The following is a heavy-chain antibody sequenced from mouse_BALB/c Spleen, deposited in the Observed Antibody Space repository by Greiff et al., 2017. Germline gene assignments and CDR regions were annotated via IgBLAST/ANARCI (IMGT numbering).Heavy chain of an antibody. CDR3: ARDRATAIDMDY. V-gene: IGHV5-4*02. CDR1: GFTFSDYY. D-gene: IGHD1-2*01. CDR2: ISDGGSYT. Sequence: EVQLQESGGGLVKPGGSLKLSCAASGFTFSDYYMYWVRQTLEKRLEWVATISDGGSYTYYPDSVKGRFTISRDNAKNNLYLQMSSLKSEDTAMYYCARDRATAIDMDYWGQGTSVTVSS. J-gene: IGHJ4*01.